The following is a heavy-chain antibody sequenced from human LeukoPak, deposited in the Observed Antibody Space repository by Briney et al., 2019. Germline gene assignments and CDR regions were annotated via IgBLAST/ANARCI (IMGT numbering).Heavy chain of an antibody. CDR3: TRSVRNGHIDY. CDR2: MNPNSGNT. CDR1: GYTFTIYN. Sequence: GASVKVSCKTSGYTFTIYNINWVRQATGQGLEWMGWMNPNSGNTGYAQKFQGRVTMTRSTSISTAYMELSSLRFEDTAVYYCTRSVRNGHIDYWGQGTLVTVSS. J-gene: IGHJ4*02. D-gene: IGHD2-21*01. V-gene: IGHV1-8*02.